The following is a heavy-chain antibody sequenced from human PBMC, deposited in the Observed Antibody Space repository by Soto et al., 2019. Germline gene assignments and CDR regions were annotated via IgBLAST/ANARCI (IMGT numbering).Heavy chain of an antibody. Sequence: ASVTVSCKPSGYTFTSYDINWVRQAPGQGLEWMGWISAYSGNTDYAQKLQGRVTMTRDTSTSTAYMELRSLRSDDTAVYYCARKRGYSGYDLDYWRQGTLVTVSS. D-gene: IGHD5-12*01. V-gene: IGHV1-18*01. J-gene: IGHJ4*02. CDR3: ARKRGYSGYDLDY. CDR2: ISAYSGNT. CDR1: GYTFTSYD.